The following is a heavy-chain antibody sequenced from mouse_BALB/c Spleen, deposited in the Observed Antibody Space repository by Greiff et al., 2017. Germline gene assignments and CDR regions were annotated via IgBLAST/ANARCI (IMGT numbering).Heavy chain of an antibody. Sequence: EVKLQESGAELVRSGASVKLSCTASGFNIKDYYMHWVKQRPEQGLEWIGWIDPENGDTEYAPKFQGKATMTADTSSNTAYLQLSSLTSEDTAVYYCKGPTTVVGYYAMDYWGQGTSVTVSS. J-gene: IGHJ4*01. CDR2: IDPENGDT. CDR3: KGPTTVVGYYAMDY. CDR1: GFNIKDYY. D-gene: IGHD1-1*01. V-gene: IGHV14-4*02.